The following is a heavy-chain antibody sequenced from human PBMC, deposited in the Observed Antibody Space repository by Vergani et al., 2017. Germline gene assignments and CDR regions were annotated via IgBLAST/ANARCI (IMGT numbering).Heavy chain of an antibody. D-gene: IGHD4-17*01. CDR1: GYSISSGYY. V-gene: IGHV4-38-2*01. J-gene: IGHJ4*02. CDR2: IYHSGST. CDR3: ARSNDYGDIFDY. Sequence: QVQLQESGPGLVKPSETLSLTCAVSGYSISSGYYWGWIRQPPGKGLEWIGSIYHSGSTYYNPSLKSRVTISVDTSKNQFSLKLSSVTVADTAVYYCARSNDYGDIFDYWGQGTLVTVSS.